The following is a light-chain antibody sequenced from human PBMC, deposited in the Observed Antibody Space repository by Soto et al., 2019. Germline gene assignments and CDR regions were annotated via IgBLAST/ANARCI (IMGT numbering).Light chain of an antibody. Sequence: QPVLTQPPSASGSPGQSVTISCTGTSSDIGAYNYVSWYQQHPGKAPKLMIYEVSKRPSGVPDRFSGSKSDNTASLTVSGLQAEDEADYYCSSYAGGNNLVFGGGTKVTVL. CDR1: SSDIGAYNY. CDR2: EVS. V-gene: IGLV2-8*01. J-gene: IGLJ2*01. CDR3: SSYAGGNNLV.